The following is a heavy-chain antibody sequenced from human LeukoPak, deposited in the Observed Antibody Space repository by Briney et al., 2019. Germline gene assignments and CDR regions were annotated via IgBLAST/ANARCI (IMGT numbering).Heavy chain of an antibody. J-gene: IGHJ4*02. V-gene: IGHV4-61*02. CDR2: IYSSGST. CDR3: AQAMTTVTTSPRAPLDY. Sequence: PSETLSRTCTVSGGSISSGSYYWRWTRQPAGKGLEWIGRIYSSGSTNYNPSPKSRVTISLDTSKNQFSLKLSSVTAADTAVYYCAQAMTTVTTSPRAPLDYWGQGTLVTVSS. D-gene: IGHD4-17*01. CDR1: GGSISSGSYY.